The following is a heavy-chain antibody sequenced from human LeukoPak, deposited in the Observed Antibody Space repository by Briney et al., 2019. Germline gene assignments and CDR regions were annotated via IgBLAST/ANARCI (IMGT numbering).Heavy chain of an antibody. CDR3: ARYGVGATHFDY. Sequence: GGSLRLSCAVSGFTVSTKYMSWVRQAPGKGLEWVSVMYSGGSTSYADSVKGRFTISRDNSKNTLYLQMNSLRTDDTAVYYCARYGVGATHFDYWGQGTLVTVSS. V-gene: IGHV3-53*05. CDR1: GFTVSTKY. J-gene: IGHJ4*02. D-gene: IGHD1-26*01. CDR2: MYSGGST.